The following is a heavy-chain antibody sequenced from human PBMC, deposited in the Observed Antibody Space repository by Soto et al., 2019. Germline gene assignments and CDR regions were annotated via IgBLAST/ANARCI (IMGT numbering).Heavy chain of an antibody. D-gene: IGHD3-3*01. CDR1: GGSISSGGYY. CDR3: AREKDFWSYSDPHNWFDP. J-gene: IGHJ5*02. CDR2: IYYSGTT. Sequence: QVQLQESGPGLVKPSQTLSLTCTVSGGSISSGGYYWSWIRQHPGKGLEWIGYIYYSGTTHYNPSLKSRVIISLDTSKNQFSLKLSSVTAADTAVYYCAREKDFWSYSDPHNWFDPWGQGTLVTVSS. V-gene: IGHV4-31*03.